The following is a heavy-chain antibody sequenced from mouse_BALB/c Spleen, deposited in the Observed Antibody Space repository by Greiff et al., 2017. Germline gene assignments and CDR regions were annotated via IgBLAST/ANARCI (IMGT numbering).Heavy chain of an antibody. CDR1: GYTFTSYW. CDR3: ASYYYGSRYFDV. CDR2: INPSTGYT. Sequence: VQLQESGAELAKPGASVKMSCKASGYTFTSYWMHWVKQRPGQGLEWIGYINPSTGYTEYNQKFKDKATLTADKSSSTAYMQLSSLTSEDSAVYYCASYYYGSRYFDVWGAGTTVTVSS. J-gene: IGHJ1*01. V-gene: IGHV1-7*01. D-gene: IGHD1-1*01.